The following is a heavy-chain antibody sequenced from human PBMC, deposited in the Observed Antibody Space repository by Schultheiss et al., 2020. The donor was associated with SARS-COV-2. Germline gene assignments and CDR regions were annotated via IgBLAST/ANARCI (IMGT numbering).Heavy chain of an antibody. D-gene: IGHD6-13*01. Sequence: GESLKISCAASGFTFSSYDMHWVRQVTGKGLEWVSAIGTAGDTYYAGSVKGRFTISRENAKNSLYLQMNSLRAGDTAVYYCGRSLGIAAAGINYYYGMDVWGQGTTVTVSS. V-gene: IGHV3-13*01. CDR1: GFTFSSYD. J-gene: IGHJ6*02. CDR2: IGTAGDT. CDR3: GRSLGIAAAGINYYYGMDV.